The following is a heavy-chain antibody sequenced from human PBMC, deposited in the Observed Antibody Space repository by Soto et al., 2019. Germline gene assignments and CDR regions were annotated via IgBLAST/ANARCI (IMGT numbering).Heavy chain of an antibody. V-gene: IGHV3-74*01. CDR2: INSDETSI. Sequence: GGSLRLSCVGSGFTFSSYWMHWVRQGPGKGLVWVSRINSDETSISYADSVKGRFTTSRDNAKNTLYLQMNSLRAEDTAVYYCLRDYYMDVWGKGTTVTVSS. J-gene: IGHJ6*03. CDR3: LRDYYMDV. CDR1: GFTFSSYW.